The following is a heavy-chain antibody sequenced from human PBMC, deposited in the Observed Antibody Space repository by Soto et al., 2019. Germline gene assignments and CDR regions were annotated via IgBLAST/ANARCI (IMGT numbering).Heavy chain of an antibody. Sequence: PPETLSLTCTVSGASVSSGSYYWSWIRQPPGKGLEWIGYFYYTGTTKYNPSLESRVTISADTSKNQFSLNLTSVAAADTAVYYCARISYWVKDYWGQGAQVTVSS. D-gene: IGHD2-8*02. J-gene: IGHJ4*02. CDR3: ARISYWVKDY. CDR1: GASVSSGSYY. V-gene: IGHV4-61*01. CDR2: FYYTGTT.